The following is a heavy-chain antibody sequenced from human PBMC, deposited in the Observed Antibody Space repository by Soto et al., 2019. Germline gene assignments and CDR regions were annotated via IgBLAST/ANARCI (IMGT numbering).Heavy chain of an antibody. CDR1: GFSLSTSGVG. CDR3: AHSPYSSSSYYFDY. J-gene: IGHJ4*02. Sequence: QITLKESGPTLVKPTQTLTLTCTFSGFSLSTSGVGVGWIRQPPGKALEWLALIYWDDDKRDSPFLKSRLTTTKDTSKTQVVLTTTNMDPVDTATYYCAHSPYSSSSYYFDYWGQGTLVTVSS. CDR2: IYWDDDK. V-gene: IGHV2-5*02. D-gene: IGHD6-6*01.